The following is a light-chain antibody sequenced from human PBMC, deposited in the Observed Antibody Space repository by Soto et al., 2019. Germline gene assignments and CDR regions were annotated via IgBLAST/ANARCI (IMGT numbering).Light chain of an antibody. Sequence: DIQMTQSPSTLSASVGDRVTITCRASQSISSWLAWYQQKPGKAPKLLIYKASSLESGVPSRFSGSGSGTEVTLTISSLQPDDFATYDCQLGFTFGPGTKVDLK. CDR1: QSISSW. V-gene: IGKV1-5*03. CDR3: QLGFT. CDR2: KAS. J-gene: IGKJ3*01.